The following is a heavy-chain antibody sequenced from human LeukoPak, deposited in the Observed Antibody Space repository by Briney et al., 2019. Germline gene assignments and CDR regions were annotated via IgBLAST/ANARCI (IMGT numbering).Heavy chain of an antibody. CDR3: ARDRLLYDYGGEPLFDY. V-gene: IGHV4-4*07. D-gene: IGHD4-23*01. CDR2: IYTSGST. CDR1: GGSISNYY. J-gene: IGHJ4*02. Sequence: ASENLSLTCTVSGGSISNYYWSWIRQPAGKGLEWIGRIYTSGSTNYNPSLKSRVTMSVDTSKNQFSLKMTSVTAADTAVYFCARDRLLYDYGGEPLFDYWGQGTLVTSSS.